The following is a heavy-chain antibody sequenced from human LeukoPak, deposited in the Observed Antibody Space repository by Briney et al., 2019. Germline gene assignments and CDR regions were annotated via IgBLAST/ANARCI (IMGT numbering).Heavy chain of an antibody. D-gene: IGHD1-1*01. CDR3: ARDSPWNRDSYYYYYGMDV. J-gene: IGHJ6*02. CDR1: GFTFSSYS. Sequence: GGSLRLSCAASGFTFSSYSMNWVRQAPGKGLEWVSSISRSSSYIYYADSVKGRFTISRDNAKNSLYLQMNSLRAEDTAVYYCARDSPWNRDSYYYYYGMDVWGQGTTVTVSS. V-gene: IGHV3-21*01. CDR2: ISRSSSYI.